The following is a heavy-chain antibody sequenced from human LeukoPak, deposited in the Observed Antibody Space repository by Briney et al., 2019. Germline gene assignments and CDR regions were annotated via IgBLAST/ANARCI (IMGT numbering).Heavy chain of an antibody. CDR2: IYDSGST. Sequence: SETLSLTCTVSDGSISSYYWSWIRQPPGKGLEWIGHIYDSGSTNYNPSLKSRVTISVDTSKNQFSLKLSSVTAADTAVYYCAREFPWSGFFDYWSQGTLVTVSS. CDR3: AREFPWSGFFDY. V-gene: IGHV4-59*01. D-gene: IGHD3-3*01. CDR1: DGSISSYY. J-gene: IGHJ4*02.